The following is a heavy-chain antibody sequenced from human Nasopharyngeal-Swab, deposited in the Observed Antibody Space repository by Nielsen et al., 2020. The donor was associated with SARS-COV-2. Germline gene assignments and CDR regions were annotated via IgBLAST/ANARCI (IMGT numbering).Heavy chain of an antibody. CDR1: GFTFRSYA. J-gene: IGHJ4*02. V-gene: IGHV3-23*01. CDR2: ISASDYTT. D-gene: IGHD6-19*01. CDR3: VKYGSG. Sequence: GESLKISCAASGFTFRSYAISWVRQAPGKGLEWVSVISASDYTTYYADSVKGRFTISRDNSKNTVNLQMNSLSAEDTALYYCVKYGSGWGQGTLVTVSS.